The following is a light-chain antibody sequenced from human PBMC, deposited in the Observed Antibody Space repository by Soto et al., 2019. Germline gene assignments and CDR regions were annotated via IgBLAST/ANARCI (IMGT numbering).Light chain of an antibody. J-gene: IGKJ4*01. CDR2: GVS. Sequence: EIVLTQSPGTLSLSPGEGATLSCRASQSVRYNYLAWYQQKPGQAPRLLIYGVSTRATGIPDRFSGSGSGTDFTLTISRLEPEDFAVYYCQQYGSSRLTFGGGTKVDI. CDR1: QSVRYNY. CDR3: QQYGSSRLT. V-gene: IGKV3-20*01.